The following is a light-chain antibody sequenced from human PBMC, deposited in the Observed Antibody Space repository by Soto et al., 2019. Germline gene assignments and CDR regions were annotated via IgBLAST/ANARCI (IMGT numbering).Light chain of an antibody. CDR2: KAS. Sequence: DIQMTQSPSAQSASVGDRVTITCRASQSLNSWLAWYQQKPGKAPKLLIYKASSLESGVPSRFSGSGSGTEFTLTISSLQPDDFATYHCQQYDTYSTFGQGTKVEIK. CDR3: QQYDTYST. V-gene: IGKV1-5*03. CDR1: QSLNSW. J-gene: IGKJ1*01.